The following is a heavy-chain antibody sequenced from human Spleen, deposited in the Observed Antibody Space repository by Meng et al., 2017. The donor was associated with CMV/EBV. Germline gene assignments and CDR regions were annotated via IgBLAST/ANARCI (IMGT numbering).Heavy chain of an antibody. J-gene: IGHJ4*02. CDR2: MNPNSGDT. V-gene: IGHV1-8*01. CDR1: GYTFTTYD. D-gene: IGHD5-12*01. CDR3: ARGASGYDWTPEY. Sequence: ASVKVSCKASGYTFTTYDINWVRQATGQGLEWMGWMNPNSGDTGYAQKFQGRVTMTRNTSISTAYMDLSSLRSDDTAVYYCARGASGYDWTPEYWGQGTLVTVSS.